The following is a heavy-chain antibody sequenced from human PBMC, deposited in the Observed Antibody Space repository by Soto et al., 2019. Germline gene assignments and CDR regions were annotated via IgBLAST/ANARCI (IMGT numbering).Heavy chain of an antibody. CDR3: AKGAGAFDI. D-gene: IGHD6-25*01. Sequence: GGSLRLSCAASGFTFSSYGLHTVRQAPGKGLEWVAVISYDGSNKYYADSVKGRFTISRDNSKNTLYLQMNSLRAEDTVAYYCAKGAGAFDILGQGTMANISS. V-gene: IGHV3-30*18. J-gene: IGHJ3*02. CDR1: GFTFSSYG. CDR2: ISYDGSNK.